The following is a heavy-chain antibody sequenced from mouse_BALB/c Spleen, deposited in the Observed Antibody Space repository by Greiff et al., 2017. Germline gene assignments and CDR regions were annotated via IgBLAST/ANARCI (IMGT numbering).Heavy chain of an antibody. CDR3: ARLYDGYYPYYFDY. J-gene: IGHJ2*01. CDR2: ISSGSSTI. V-gene: IGHV5-17*02. CDR1: GFTFSSFG. Sequence: EVQLVESGGGLVQPGGSRKLSCAASGFTFSSFGMHWVRQAPEKGLEWVAYISSGSSTIYYADTVKGRFTISRDNPKNTLFLQMTSLRSEDTAMYYCARLYDGYYPYYFDYWGQGTTLTVSS. D-gene: IGHD2-3*01.